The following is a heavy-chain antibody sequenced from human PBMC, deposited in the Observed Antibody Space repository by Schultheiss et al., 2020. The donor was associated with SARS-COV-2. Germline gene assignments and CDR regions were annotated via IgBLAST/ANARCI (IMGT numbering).Heavy chain of an antibody. D-gene: IGHD2-15*01. CDR3: TTGGLCSGGSCYSYYYYYYGMDV. J-gene: IGHJ6*02. CDR2: IKSKTDGGTT. Sequence: GGSLRLSCAASGFTFSNAWMSWVRQAPGKGLEWVGRIKSKTDGGTTDYAAPVKGRFTISRDDSKNTLYLQMNSLKTEDTAVYYCTTGGLCSGGSCYSYYYYYYGMDVWGQGTTVTVSS. CDR1: GFTFSNAW. V-gene: IGHV3-15*01.